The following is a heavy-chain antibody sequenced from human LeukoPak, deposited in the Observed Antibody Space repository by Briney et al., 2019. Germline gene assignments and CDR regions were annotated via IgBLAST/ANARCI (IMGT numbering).Heavy chain of an antibody. V-gene: IGHV3-30-3*02. CDR2: ISYDGSNK. D-gene: IGHD6-13*01. Sequence: PGGSLRLSCAASGFTFSSYAMHWVRQAPGKGLEWVAVISYDGSNKYYADSVKGRFTISRDNSKNTLYLQMNSLRAEDTAVYYCAKNGAHSSSWSRVYFDYWGRGTLVTVSS. J-gene: IGHJ4*02. CDR1: GFTFSSYA. CDR3: AKNGAHSSSWSRVYFDY.